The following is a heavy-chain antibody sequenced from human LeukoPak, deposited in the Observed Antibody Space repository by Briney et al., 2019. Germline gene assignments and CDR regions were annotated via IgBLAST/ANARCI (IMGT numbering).Heavy chain of an antibody. J-gene: IGHJ4*02. Sequence: GGSLRLSCAASGFIVSSTYMSWVRQAPGKGLEWVSVIYSGGSTDYADPVKGRFTISRDNSKNTVYLQMNSLRVEDTALYYCARDVLTSGWYELDYWGQGTLVTVSS. CDR2: IYSGGST. CDR3: ARDVLTSGWYELDY. CDR1: GFIVSSTY. D-gene: IGHD6-19*01. V-gene: IGHV3-66*01.